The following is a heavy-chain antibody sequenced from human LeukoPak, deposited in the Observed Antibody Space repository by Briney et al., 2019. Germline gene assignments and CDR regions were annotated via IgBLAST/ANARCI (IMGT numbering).Heavy chain of an antibody. J-gene: IGHJ3*02. D-gene: IGHD4-11*01. Sequence: GGSLRLSCAASGFTFSSYAMHWVRQAPGKGLEWVAVISYDGSNKYYADSVKGRFTISRDNSKNTLYLQMNSLRAEDTAVYYCAKDPEDYSNYGGAFDIWGQGTMVTVSS. CDR2: ISYDGSNK. CDR3: AKDPEDYSNYGGAFDI. V-gene: IGHV3-30-3*01. CDR1: GFTFSSYA.